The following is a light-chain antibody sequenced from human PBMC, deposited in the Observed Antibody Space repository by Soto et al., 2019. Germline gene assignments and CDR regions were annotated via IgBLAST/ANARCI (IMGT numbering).Light chain of an antibody. CDR3: QQYNNWPRT. Sequence: ETVLTQSADSLSVSPGERVSISCRASQSVSTNLAWYQQSPGQAPRLLIYGASTRATDIPPRISGSGSGTEFTLTISSLQSEDSAVYYCQQYNNWPRTFGQGTKLEIK. V-gene: IGKV3-15*01. J-gene: IGKJ2*01. CDR1: QSVSTN. CDR2: GAS.